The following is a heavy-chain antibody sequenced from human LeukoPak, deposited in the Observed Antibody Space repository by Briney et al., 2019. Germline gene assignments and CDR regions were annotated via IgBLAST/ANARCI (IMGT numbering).Heavy chain of an antibody. CDR2: ISSSGSFI. Sequence: GGSLRLSCAASGFTFSDYYMSWIRQAPGKVLEWVSYISSSGSFIYYADSVKGRFTISRDNAKNSLYLHMNSLRAEDTALYYCAREPYYDSSGYSPDYWGQGTLVTVSS. CDR3: AREPYYDSSGYSPDY. CDR1: GFTFSDYY. V-gene: IGHV3-11*04. D-gene: IGHD3-22*01. J-gene: IGHJ4*02.